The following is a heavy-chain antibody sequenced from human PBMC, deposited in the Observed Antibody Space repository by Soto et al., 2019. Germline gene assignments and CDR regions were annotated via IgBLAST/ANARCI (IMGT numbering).Heavy chain of an antibody. Sequence: GGSLRLSCAASRFTFSTSAMSWVRQAPGKGLEWVSTISGSSVSTYYADSVKGRFTISRDNSKNTLYLQMNGLRAEDTAVYYCGKLPYSSGVNCFDYWGQGTLVTVSS. V-gene: IGHV3-23*01. CDR2: ISGSSVST. J-gene: IGHJ4*02. CDR1: RFTFSTSA. CDR3: GKLPYSSGVNCFDY. D-gene: IGHD3-22*01.